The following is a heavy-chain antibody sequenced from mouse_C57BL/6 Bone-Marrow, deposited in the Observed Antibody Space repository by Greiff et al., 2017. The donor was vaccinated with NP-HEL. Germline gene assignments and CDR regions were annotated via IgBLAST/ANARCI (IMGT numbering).Heavy chain of an antibody. CDR3: TRGTTVVAGGFDY. V-gene: IGHV6-6*01. D-gene: IGHD1-1*01. J-gene: IGHJ2*01. Sequence: EVKLMESGGGLVQPGGSMKLSCAASGFTFSDAWMDWVRQSPEKGLEWVAEIRNKANNHATYYAESVKGRFTISRDDSKSSVYLQMNSLRAEDTGIYYCTRGTTVVAGGFDYWGQGTTLTVSS. CDR1: GFTFSDAW. CDR2: IRNKANNHAT.